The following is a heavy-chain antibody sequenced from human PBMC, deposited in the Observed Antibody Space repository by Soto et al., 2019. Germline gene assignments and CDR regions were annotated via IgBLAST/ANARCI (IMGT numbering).Heavy chain of an antibody. V-gene: IGHV1-69*01. J-gene: IGHJ4*02. CDR2: IIPIFGTT. D-gene: IGHD2-15*01. CDR3: VARRYCSGGSCPDYFDY. CDR1: GTTFSNYA. Sequence: QVQVVQSGAEVKKPGSSVKVSCKASGTTFSNYAISWVRQAPGQGLEWMGGIIPIFGTTNYPQKFQGRLTITADDSTRTVYMELSSLTSEDTAVYYCVARRYCSGGSCPDYFDYWGQGTLVTVSS.